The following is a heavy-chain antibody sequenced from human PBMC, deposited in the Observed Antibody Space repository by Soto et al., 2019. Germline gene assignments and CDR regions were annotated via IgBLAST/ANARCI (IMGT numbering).Heavy chain of an antibody. CDR1: GFTFSNAW. CDR3: TTEAVAKVFVGMDV. V-gene: IGHV3-15*07. J-gene: IGHJ6*02. CDR2: IKSKTDGGTT. Sequence: EVQLVESGGGLVKPGGSLRLSCAASGFTFSNAWMNWVRQAPGKGLEWVGRIKSKTDGGTTDYAAPVKGRFTISRDDSRDTLYLQMTSLKTEDTAVYYCTTEAVAKVFVGMDVWGQGTTVTVSS. D-gene: IGHD6-19*01.